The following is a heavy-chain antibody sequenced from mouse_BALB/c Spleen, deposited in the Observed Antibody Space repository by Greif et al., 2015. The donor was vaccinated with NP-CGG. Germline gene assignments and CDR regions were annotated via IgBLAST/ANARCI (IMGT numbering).Heavy chain of an antibody. CDR3: ARYYGSSYYAMDY. J-gene: IGHJ4*01. CDR2: INPYNGGT. Sequence: EVQLVESGPELVKPGASMKISCKASGYSFTGYTMNWVKQSHGKNLEWIGLINPYNGGTSYNQKFKGKATLTVDKSSSTAYMELLSLTSEDSAVYYCARYYGSSYYAMDYWGQGTSVTVSS. CDR1: GYSFTGYT. D-gene: IGHD1-1*01. V-gene: IGHV1-18*01.